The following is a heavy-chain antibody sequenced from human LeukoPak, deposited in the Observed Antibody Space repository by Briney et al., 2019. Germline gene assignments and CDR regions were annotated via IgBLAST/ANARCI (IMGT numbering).Heavy chain of an antibody. CDR2: INRDGSDS. V-gene: IGHV3-74*03. CDR1: GFSLSSYW. J-gene: IGHJ4*02. Sequence: PAGSLRLSCEASGFSLSSYWMHWVRQAPGKGLVWVSRINRDGSDSTCADFVKGRFTISRDNAKNTLYLDMNSLGVDDTAVYYCARFSVYVFDFWGQGTLVTVSS. D-gene: IGHD5/OR15-5a*01. CDR3: ARFSVYVFDF.